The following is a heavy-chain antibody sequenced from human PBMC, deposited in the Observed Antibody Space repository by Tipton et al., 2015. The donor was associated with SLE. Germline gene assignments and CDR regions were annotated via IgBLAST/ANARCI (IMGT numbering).Heavy chain of an antibody. CDR1: GFTFSDYG. D-gene: IGHD4-23*01. J-gene: IGHJ4*02. V-gene: IGHV3-30*02. CDR3: ASGGIFLPN. CDR2: IRYDGGLK. Sequence: GSLRLSCAASGFTFSDYGMHWVRQAPGKGLEWVAFIRYDGGLKYYADSVKGRFTISRDNSKNTLYLQMNSLKTEDTAVYYCASGGIFLPNWGQGTLVTVSS.